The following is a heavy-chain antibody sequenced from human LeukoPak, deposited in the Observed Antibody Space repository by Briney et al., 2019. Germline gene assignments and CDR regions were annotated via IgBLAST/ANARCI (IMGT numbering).Heavy chain of an antibody. V-gene: IGHV4-59*08. CDR2: IYYSGST. CDR3: ARLWSGAPFDY. CDR1: GGSMSNYY. J-gene: IGHJ4*02. D-gene: IGHD1-26*01. Sequence: SETLSLTCTVSGGSMSNYYWSWIRKPPGKGLEWIGYIYYSGSTNYNPSLKSRVTISVDTSKNQFSLKLSSVTAADTAVYYCARLWSGAPFDYWGQGTLVTVSS.